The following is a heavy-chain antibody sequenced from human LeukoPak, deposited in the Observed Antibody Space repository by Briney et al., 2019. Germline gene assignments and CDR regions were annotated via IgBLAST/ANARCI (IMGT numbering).Heavy chain of an antibody. CDR3: ARDKSVDFWSGYYTLFNY. J-gene: IGHJ4*02. CDR1: GGSISSYY. V-gene: IGHV4-4*07. CDR2: IYTSGST. Sequence: SETLSLTCTVSGGSISSYYWSWIRQPAGKGLEWIGRIYTSGSTNYNPSLKSRVTMSVDTSKNQFSLKLCSVTAADTAVYYCARDKSVDFWSGYYTLFNYWGQGTLVTVSS. D-gene: IGHD3-3*01.